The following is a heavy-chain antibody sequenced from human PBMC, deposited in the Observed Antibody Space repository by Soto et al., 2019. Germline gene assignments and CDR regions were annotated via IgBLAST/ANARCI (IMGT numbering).Heavy chain of an antibody. CDR3: AKDWDCSGGSCYGENWFDP. D-gene: IGHD2-15*01. CDR2: ISYDGSNK. V-gene: IGHV3-30*18. J-gene: IGHJ5*02. CDR1: GFTFSSYG. Sequence: QVQLVESGGGVVQPGRSLRLSCAASGFTFSSYGMHWVRQAPGKGLEWVAVISYDGSNKYYADSVKGRFTISRDNSKNTLYLQMNSLRAEDTAVYYCAKDWDCSGGSCYGENWFDPWGQGTLVTVSS.